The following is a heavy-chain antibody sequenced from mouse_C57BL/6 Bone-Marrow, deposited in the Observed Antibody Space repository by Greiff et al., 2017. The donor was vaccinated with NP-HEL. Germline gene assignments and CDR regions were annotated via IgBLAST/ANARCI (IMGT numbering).Heavy chain of an antibody. CDR3: AREVYYYGSSYWYFDV. Sequence: QVQLQQSGAELVRPGTSVKVSCKASGYAFTNYLIEWVKQRPGQGLEWIGVINPGSGGTNYNEKFKGKATLTAGKSSSTAYMQLSSLTSEDSAVYFCAREVYYYGSSYWYFDVWGTGTTVTVSS. CDR1: GYAFTNYL. CDR2: INPGSGGT. J-gene: IGHJ1*03. D-gene: IGHD1-1*01. V-gene: IGHV1-54*01.